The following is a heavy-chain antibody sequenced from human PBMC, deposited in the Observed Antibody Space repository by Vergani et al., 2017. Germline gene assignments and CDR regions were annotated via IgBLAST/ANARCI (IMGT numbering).Heavy chain of an antibody. J-gene: IGHJ6*03. Sequence: QVQLVESGGGVVQPGRSLRLSCAASGFTFSSYGMHWVRQAPGKGLEWVAVIWYDGSNKYYADSVKGRFTSSRDNSKNTLYLQMNSLRAEDTAVYYCARDGDIVVVPVNYYYYMDVWGKGTTVTVSS. D-gene: IGHD2-2*01. CDR3: ARDGDIVVVPVNYYYYMDV. V-gene: IGHV3-33*01. CDR2: IWYDGSNK. CDR1: GFTFSSYG.